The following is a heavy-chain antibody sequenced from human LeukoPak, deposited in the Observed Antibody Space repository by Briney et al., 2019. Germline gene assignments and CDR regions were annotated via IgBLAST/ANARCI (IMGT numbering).Heavy chain of an antibody. V-gene: IGHV3-11*04. CDR1: GFTFSDYF. D-gene: IGHD6-19*01. Sequence: GGSLRLSCAASGFTFSDYFMASIRQAPGKGLEWVSYISGSGSNKYYADSVKGRFTISRDNAKNSLYLQMNSLRVEDTAVYYCATSQSSVAGIVGDWGQGTLVTVSS. CDR3: ATSQSSVAGIVGD. CDR2: ISGSGSNK. J-gene: IGHJ4*02.